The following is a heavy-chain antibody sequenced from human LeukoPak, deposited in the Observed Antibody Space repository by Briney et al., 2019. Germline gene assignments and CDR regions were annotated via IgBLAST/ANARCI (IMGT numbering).Heavy chain of an antibody. CDR3: ARNLLIRNWNYDVFDI. Sequence: GGSLRLSCTVSGFTASINSMSWVRQAPGKGLEWVSYISSSGSRINYADSVKGRFTISRDNAKNSLYLQMNSLRAEDTAVYSCARNLLIRNWNYDVFDIWGQGTMVTVSS. CDR2: ISSSGSRI. D-gene: IGHD1-7*01. V-gene: IGHV3-11*04. CDR1: GFTASINS. J-gene: IGHJ3*02.